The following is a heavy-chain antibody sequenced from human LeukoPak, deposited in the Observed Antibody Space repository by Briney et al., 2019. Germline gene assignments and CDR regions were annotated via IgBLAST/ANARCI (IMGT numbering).Heavy chain of an antibody. CDR3: ARVAEPYYSSSWFDY. Sequence: SETLSLTCTVSGGSISSYYWSWIRQPAGKGLEWIGRIYTSGSTNYNPSLKSRVTMSVDTSKNQFSLKLSSVTAADTAVYYCARVAEPYYSSSWFDYWGQGTLVTVSS. J-gene: IGHJ4*02. CDR1: GGSISSYY. V-gene: IGHV4-4*07. CDR2: IYTSGST. D-gene: IGHD6-13*01.